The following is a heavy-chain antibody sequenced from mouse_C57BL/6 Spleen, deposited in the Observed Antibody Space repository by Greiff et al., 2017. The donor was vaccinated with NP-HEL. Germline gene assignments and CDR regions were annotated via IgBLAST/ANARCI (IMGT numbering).Heavy chain of an antibody. Sequence: EVKVEESGGGLVQPGGSMKLSCAASGFTFSDAWMDWVRQSPEKGLEWVAEIRNKANNHATYYAESVKGRFTISRDDSKSSVYLQMNSLRAEDTGIYYCTFKLGRRGSFDYWGQGTTLTVSS. J-gene: IGHJ2*01. V-gene: IGHV6-6*01. CDR1: GFTFSDAW. D-gene: IGHD4-1*01. CDR3: TFKLGRRGSFDY. CDR2: IRNKANNHAT.